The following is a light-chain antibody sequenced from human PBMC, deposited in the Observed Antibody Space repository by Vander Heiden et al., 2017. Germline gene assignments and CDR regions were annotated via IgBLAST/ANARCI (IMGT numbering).Light chain of an antibody. V-gene: IGKV3-11*01. CDR2: DAS. Sequence: EIVLTQSLATLSLSPGERATLSCRASQSVSTYLAWYKQKPGQAPRRLIDDASYRATGSTARFSGSGSGTDFTITISSIEPEDYAVYYCQQRSSRRPITFGGGTRVEIK. CDR3: QQRSSRRPIT. CDR1: QSVSTY. J-gene: IGKJ4*01.